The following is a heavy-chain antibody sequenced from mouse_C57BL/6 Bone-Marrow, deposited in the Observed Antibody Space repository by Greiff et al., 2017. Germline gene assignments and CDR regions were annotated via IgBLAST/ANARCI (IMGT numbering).Heavy chain of an antibody. CDR3: TTDDYNIRYAMDY. CDR2: IDPENGDT. V-gene: IGHV14-4*01. Sequence: VQLQQSGAELVRPGASVKLSCTASGFNIKDDYMHWVKQRPEQGLEWIGWIDPENGDTEYASKFQGKATITEDTSSNTAYMQLSSLTSEDTAVYYCTTDDYNIRYAMDYWGRGTAVTVSS. CDR1: GFNIKDDY. J-gene: IGHJ4*01. D-gene: IGHD2-4*01.